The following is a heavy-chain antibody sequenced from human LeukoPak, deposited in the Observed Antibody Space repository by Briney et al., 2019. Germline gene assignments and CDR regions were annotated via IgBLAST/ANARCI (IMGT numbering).Heavy chain of an antibody. D-gene: IGHD6-13*01. CDR2: IYYSGST. CDR3: ARDAPHIAAAGVY. Sequence: SETLSLTCTVSGGSISSSSYYWGWIRQPPGKGLEWIGSIYYSGSTYYNPSLKSRVTISVDTSKNQFSLKLSSVTAADTAVYFCARDAPHIAAAGVYWGQGTLVTVSS. V-gene: IGHV4-39*07. J-gene: IGHJ4*02. CDR1: GGSISSSSYY.